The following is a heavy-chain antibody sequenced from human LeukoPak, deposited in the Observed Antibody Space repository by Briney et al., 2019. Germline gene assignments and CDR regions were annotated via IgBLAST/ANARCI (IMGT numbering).Heavy chain of an antibody. J-gene: IGHJ4*02. D-gene: IGHD6-13*01. CDR3: AKGGIAAPGTLVY. Sequence: PGGSLRLSCAASGFTFSSYAMSWVPPAPGKGLEWVSAFSGSGGSTYYADSVKGRFTITRDNSRNTLYLHVNSPRAEDTALCYCAKGGIAAPGTLVYWGQGTLVTVPS. V-gene: IGHV3-23*01. CDR1: GFTFSSYA. CDR2: FSGSGGST.